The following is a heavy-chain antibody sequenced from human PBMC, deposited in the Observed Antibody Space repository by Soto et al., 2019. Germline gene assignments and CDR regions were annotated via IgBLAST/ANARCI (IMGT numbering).Heavy chain of an antibody. CDR3: ARYRREAVAGYTLDN. CDR1: GGSISSNY. D-gene: IGHD6-13*01. Sequence: LSLTCTVSGGSISSNYWTRIRQPPGKGLEWIGYVYNSGSTNYNPSLKSRVTISEDTSKSQFSLKVNSMTAADTAVYYCARYRREAVAGYTLDNWGQGILVTVSS. J-gene: IGHJ4*02. CDR2: VYNSGST. V-gene: IGHV4-59*01.